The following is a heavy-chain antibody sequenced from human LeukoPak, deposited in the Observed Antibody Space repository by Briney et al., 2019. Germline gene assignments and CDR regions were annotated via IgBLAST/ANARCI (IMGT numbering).Heavy chain of an antibody. CDR1: GFTFSGYS. J-gene: IGHJ5*02. Sequence: GGSLRLSCAASGFTFSGYSMNWVRQAPGKGLEWVSYISGSSSPVFYADSVKGRFTISRDNAKNSLYLQMNSLRAEDTAVYYCAREPAAAGKNWFDPWGQGTLVTVSS. CDR2: ISGSSSPV. V-gene: IGHV3-48*04. D-gene: IGHD6-25*01. CDR3: AREPAAAGKNWFDP.